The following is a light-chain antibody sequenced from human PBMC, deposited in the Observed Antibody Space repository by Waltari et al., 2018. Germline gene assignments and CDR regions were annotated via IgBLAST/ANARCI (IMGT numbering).Light chain of an antibody. CDR1: QSISKY. Sequence: EIVLTQSPGTLSLSPGESATLSCRASQSISKYLAWYQQKPGQAPRLLIYHASSRAPGIPDRFSGSGSGTDFSLTISRLEPEDFAVYYCQHYESLPVTFGQGTKVEIK. CDR2: HAS. V-gene: IGKV3-20*01. J-gene: IGKJ1*01. CDR3: QHYESLPVT.